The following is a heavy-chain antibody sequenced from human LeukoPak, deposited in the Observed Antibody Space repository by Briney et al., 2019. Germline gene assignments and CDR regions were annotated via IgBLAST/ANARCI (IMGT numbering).Heavy chain of an antibody. J-gene: IGHJ3*02. Sequence: SETLSLTCTVSGGSISSNSCYWAWIRQPPGKGLEWVGSIYYSGSTYYNPSLMSRVTISVDTSKNQFSLNLSSVTAADTAVYYCARLSCPGGDCVAFDIWGQGTIVTVSS. CDR3: ARLSCPGGDCVAFDI. V-gene: IGHV4-39*01. D-gene: IGHD2-21*02. CDR1: GGSISSNSCY. CDR2: IYYSGST.